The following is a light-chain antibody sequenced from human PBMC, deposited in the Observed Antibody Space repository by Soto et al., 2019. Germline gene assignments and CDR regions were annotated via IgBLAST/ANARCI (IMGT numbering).Light chain of an antibody. CDR2: DAS. V-gene: IGKV1-5*01. Sequence: DIQMTQSPSTLPASVGDRVTITCRASQSISSWLAWYQQKSGKAPKLLIYDASSLESGVRSRFSGSEPGTEFSLTISSLQPEDFGTCYCQQYNSYSRTFGQGTKVDIK. J-gene: IGKJ1*01. CDR3: QQYNSYSRT. CDR1: QSISSW.